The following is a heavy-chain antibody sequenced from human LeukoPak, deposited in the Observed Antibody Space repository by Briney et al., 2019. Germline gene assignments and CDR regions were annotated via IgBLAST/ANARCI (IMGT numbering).Heavy chain of an antibody. V-gene: IGHV1-2*02. CDR1: GYTFTGYY. CDR2: INPNSGGT. CDR3: ARGESTVTTYIANFGY. D-gene: IGHD4-17*01. J-gene: IGHJ4*02. Sequence: VSVKVSCKASGYTFTGYYMHWVRQAPGQGLECMGWINPNSGGTNYAQKFQGRVTMTRDTSISTAYMELSRLRSDDTAVYYCARGESTVTTYIANFGYWGQGTLVTVSS.